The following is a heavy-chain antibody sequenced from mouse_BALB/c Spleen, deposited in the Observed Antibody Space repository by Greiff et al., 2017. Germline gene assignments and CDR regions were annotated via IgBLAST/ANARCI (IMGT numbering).Heavy chain of an antibody. V-gene: IGHV5-17*02. Sequence: EVMLVESGGGLVQPGGSRKLSCAASGFTFSSFGMHWVRQAPEKGLEWVAYISSGSSTIYYADTVKGRFTISRDNPKNTLFLQMTSLRSEDTAMYYCAAYYRYYYAMDYWGQGTSVTVSS. CDR3: AAYYRYYYAMDY. CDR1: GFTFSSFG. J-gene: IGHJ4*01. D-gene: IGHD2-14*01. CDR2: ISSGSSTI.